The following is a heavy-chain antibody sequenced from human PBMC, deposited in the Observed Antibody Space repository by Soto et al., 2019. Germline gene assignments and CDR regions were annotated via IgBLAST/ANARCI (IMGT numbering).Heavy chain of an antibody. J-gene: IGHJ5*02. D-gene: IGHD6-6*01. Sequence: PGVSLRLSFSASGFPFSIYSMNLVRQSPGTGLEWVSSISISSSYIYYADSVKGRFTISRDNAKNSLYLQMKSLRAEDKAVYYCASGIGAARQDREASNWFDPWGKGTLITFSS. CDR2: ISISSSYI. V-gene: IGHV3-21*01. CDR1: GFPFSIYS. CDR3: ASGIGAARQDREASNWFDP.